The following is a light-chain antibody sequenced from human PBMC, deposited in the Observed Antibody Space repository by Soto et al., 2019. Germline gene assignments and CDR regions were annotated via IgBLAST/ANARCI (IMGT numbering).Light chain of an antibody. J-gene: IGKJ3*01. V-gene: IGKV3-20*01. CDR1: QSVSSSY. CDR3: QQYGSSPLIS. Sequence: EIVLTQSPCTLSLSPGERATLSCRASQSVSSSYLAWYQQKPGQAPKLLIYGVSTRATGIPARFSGSGSGTDFTLTISRLEPEDFAVYYCQQYGSSPLISFGPGTKVDIK. CDR2: GVS.